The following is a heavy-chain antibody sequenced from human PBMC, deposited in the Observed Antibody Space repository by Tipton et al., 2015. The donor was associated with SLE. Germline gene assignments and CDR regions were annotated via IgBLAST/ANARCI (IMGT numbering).Heavy chain of an antibody. CDR1: GGSISSYY. Sequence: TLSLTCTVSGGSISSYYWSWIRQPPGKGLEWIGYIYTSGSTNYNPSLKSRVTISVDTSKNQFSLKLSSVTAADTAVYYCAKVIRSPNWFDPWGQGTLVTVSS. CDR2: IYTSGST. CDR3: AKVIRSPNWFDP. V-gene: IGHV4-4*08. D-gene: IGHD2-21*01. J-gene: IGHJ5*02.